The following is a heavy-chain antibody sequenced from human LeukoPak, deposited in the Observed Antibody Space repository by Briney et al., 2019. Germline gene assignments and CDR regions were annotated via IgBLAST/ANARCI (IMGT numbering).Heavy chain of an antibody. CDR3: ARDPGAVESGYFQYFDY. D-gene: IGHD2/OR15-2a*01. CDR2: SGRGDET. V-gene: IGHV3-23*01. CDR1: GFTFKANA. J-gene: IGHJ4*02. Sequence: GGSLGLSCEGSGFTFKANAMSWVRQAPGKGLEWVSTSGRGDETHYADSVKGRFTISRDNSKNTVYLQMNSLGAADTAVYYCARDPGAVESGYFQYFDYWGQGTLVTVSS.